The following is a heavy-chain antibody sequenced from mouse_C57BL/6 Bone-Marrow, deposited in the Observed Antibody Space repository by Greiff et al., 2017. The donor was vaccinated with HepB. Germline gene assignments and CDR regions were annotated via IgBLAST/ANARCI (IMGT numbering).Heavy chain of an antibody. CDR2: ISNGGGST. V-gene: IGHV5-12*01. J-gene: IGHJ2*01. CDR1: GFTFSDYY. D-gene: IGHD2-4*01. Sequence: EVQLQESGGGLVQPGGSLKLSCAASGFTFSDYYMYWVRQTPEKRLEWVAYISNGGGSTYYPDTVKGRFTISRDNAKKTLYLQLSRLKSEDTAMYYCSRRGLLRQGGYYFGYWGQGTTLTVSS. CDR3: SRRGLLRQGGYYFGY.